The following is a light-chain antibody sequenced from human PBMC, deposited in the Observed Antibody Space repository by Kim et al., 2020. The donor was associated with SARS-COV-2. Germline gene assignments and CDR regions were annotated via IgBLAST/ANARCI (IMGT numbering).Light chain of an antibody. CDR1: QTIVNW. J-gene: IGKJ1*01. Sequence: DIQMTQSPSTLSASVGDRVTLTCRASQTIVNWLAWYQQKPGQAPNRLIYEASILQTGVPSRFSGSGSGTEFTLTISSLQSDDFATYFCQQYDGNPWTFGQGTKVDIK. CDR2: EAS. CDR3: QQYDGNPWT. V-gene: IGKV1-5*03.